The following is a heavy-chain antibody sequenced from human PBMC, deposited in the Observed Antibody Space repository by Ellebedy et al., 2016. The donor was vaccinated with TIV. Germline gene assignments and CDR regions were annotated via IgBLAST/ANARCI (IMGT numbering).Heavy chain of an antibody. CDR2: IKFDEIEA. D-gene: IGHD2-2*01. CDR3: ARDTVEVQSGDAFDL. V-gene: IGHV3-7*04. Sequence: GESLKISCAASGFTFSRYWMSWLRQAPGTGLEYVAHIKFDEIEAYHADSVKGRFVISRDNARKSLYLQMNNLRVGDTAVYYCARDTVEVQSGDAFDLWGQGTTVTVSS. J-gene: IGHJ3*01. CDR1: GFTFSRYW.